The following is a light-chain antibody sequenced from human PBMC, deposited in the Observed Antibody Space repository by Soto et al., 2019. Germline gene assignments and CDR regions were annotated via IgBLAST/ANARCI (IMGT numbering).Light chain of an antibody. V-gene: IGLV2-14*01. CDR2: DVS. J-gene: IGLJ3*02. CDR3: SSYTSSSTEV. CDR1: SSDVGGYNY. Sequence: QSVLTQPASVSGSPGQSITISCTGTSSDVGGYNYVSWYQQHPGKAPKLMIYDVSNRPSGVSNGFSGSKSGNTASLTISGLQAEDEADYYCSSYTSSSTEVFGGGTKLTVL.